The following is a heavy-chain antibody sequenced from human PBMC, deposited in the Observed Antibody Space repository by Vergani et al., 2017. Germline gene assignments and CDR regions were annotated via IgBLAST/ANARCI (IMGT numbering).Heavy chain of an antibody. CDR2: IYSGGST. J-gene: IGHJ2*01. CDR1: GFTVSSNY. V-gene: IGHV3-53*04. D-gene: IGHD3-22*01. CDR3: ARSTYYYYDSSGSSTDDQLRLMHFDL. Sequence: EVQLVESGGGLVQPGGSLRLSCAASGFTVSSNYMSWVRQAPGKGLEWVSVIYSGGSTYYADSVKGRFTISRHNSKNTLYLQMNSLRAEDTAVYYCARSTYYYYDSSGSSTDDQLRLMHFDLWGRGTLVTVSS.